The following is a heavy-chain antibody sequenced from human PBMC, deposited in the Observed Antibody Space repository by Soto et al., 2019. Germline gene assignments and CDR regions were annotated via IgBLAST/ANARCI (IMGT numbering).Heavy chain of an antibody. Sequence: QITLKESGHTLVKPTQTLTLTCSFSGFSLTNRGVGVGWIRQPPGKALECLALIYWDDDKRYSPSLQSRLSITKDTSKNQVVLTMTNVDPVGTATYYCAHIPNYYQYDWFDPWGQGTLVSVSS. D-gene: IGHD3-16*01. CDR1: GFSLTNRGVG. CDR2: IYWDDDK. CDR3: AHIPNYYQYDWFDP. J-gene: IGHJ5*02. V-gene: IGHV2-5*02.